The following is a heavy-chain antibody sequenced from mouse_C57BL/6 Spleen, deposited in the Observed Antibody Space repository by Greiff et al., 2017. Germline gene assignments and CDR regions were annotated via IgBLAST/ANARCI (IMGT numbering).Heavy chain of an antibody. Sequence: QVQLQQPGAELVKPGTSVKLSCKASGYTFTSYWMHWVKQRPGQGLEWIGEIDPCDGNTNYNEKFKGKATLTVDTSSSTAYMQLSSLTSEDSAVXNGGTGGFDYWGQGTTVTVSS. V-gene: IGHV1-69*02. CDR3: GTGGFDY. J-gene: IGHJ2*01. CDR2: IDPCDGNT. CDR1: GYTFTSYW.